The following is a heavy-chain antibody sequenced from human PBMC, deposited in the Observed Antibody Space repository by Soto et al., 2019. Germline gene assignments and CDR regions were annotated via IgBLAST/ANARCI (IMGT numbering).Heavy chain of an antibody. J-gene: IGHJ6*02. D-gene: IGHD3-10*01. CDR3: ARQAEGMVRGVPNYYYYGMDV. Sequence: SETLSLTCTVSGGSISSSSYYWGWIRQPPGKELEWIGSIYYSGSTYYNKSLKSKVTTSVDTSKKQNSMKLSSVTAADTVVYYCARQAEGMVRGVPNYYYYGMDVWGQGTTVT. CDR1: GGSISSSSYY. V-gene: IGHV4-39*01. CDR2: IYYSGST.